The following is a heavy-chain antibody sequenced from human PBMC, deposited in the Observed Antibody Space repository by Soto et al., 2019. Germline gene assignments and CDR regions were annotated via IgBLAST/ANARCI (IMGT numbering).Heavy chain of an antibody. J-gene: IGHJ4*02. CDR3: ARDGGVAVPRRYLDY. CDR2: INPSGGST. Sequence: QVQLVQSGAEVKKPGASVKVSCKASGYTFTSYYMHWVRQAPGQGLEWMGIINPSGGSTSYAQKFQGRVTMTRDTSTSTVYMELSSLRSEDTAVYYCARDGGVAVPRRYLDYWGQGTLVTVSS. CDR1: GYTFTSYY. D-gene: IGHD2-15*01. V-gene: IGHV1-46*03.